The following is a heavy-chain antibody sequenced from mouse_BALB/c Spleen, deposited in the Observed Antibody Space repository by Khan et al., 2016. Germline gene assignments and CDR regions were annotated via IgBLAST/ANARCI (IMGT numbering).Heavy chain of an antibody. D-gene: IGHD1-1*01. CDR3: ANYGSSGYWDC. Sequence: QIQLVQSGPELKKPGETVKISCKASGYSFRNYGMNWVKQAPGKGLKWMGWINTNTGEPTYAEEFKGRFAFSLETSASTAYLQINNLKNEDTATXFCANYGSSGYWDCWGHGTTVTGCS. J-gene: IGHJ2*01. V-gene: IGHV9-3*02. CDR1: GYSFRNYG. CDR2: INTNTGEP.